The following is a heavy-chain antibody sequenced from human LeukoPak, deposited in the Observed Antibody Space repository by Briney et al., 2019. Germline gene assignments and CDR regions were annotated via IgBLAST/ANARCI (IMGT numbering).Heavy chain of an antibody. V-gene: IGHV4-39*07. J-gene: IGHJ4*02. CDR3: ARGGITMVRGIYFDY. Sequence: SETLSLTCTVSGGSISSSSYYWGWIRQPPGKGLEWIGSISYSGSTYYNPSLKSRVTISVDTSKNQFSLKLSSVTAADTAVYYCARGGITMVRGIYFDYWGQGILVTVSS. CDR2: ISYSGST. CDR1: GGSISSSSYY. D-gene: IGHD3-10*01.